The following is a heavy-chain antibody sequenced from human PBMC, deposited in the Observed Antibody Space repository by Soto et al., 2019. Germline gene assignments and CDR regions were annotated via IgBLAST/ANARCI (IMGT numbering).Heavy chain of an antibody. CDR1: GGSISSSSYY. V-gene: IGHV4-39*01. CDR2: IYYSGST. D-gene: IGHD3-22*01. CDR3: ARHYYDSSGYYYRQIYYFDY. J-gene: IGHJ4*02. Sequence: SETLSLTCTVSGGSISSSSYYWGWIRQPPGKGLEWIGSIYYSGSTYYNPSLKSRVTISVDTSKNQFSLKLSSVTAADTAVYYCARHYYDSSGYYYRQIYYFDYWGQGTLVTVSS.